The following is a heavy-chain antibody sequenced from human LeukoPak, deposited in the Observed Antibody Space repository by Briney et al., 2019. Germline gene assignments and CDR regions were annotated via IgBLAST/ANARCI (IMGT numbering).Heavy chain of an antibody. Sequence: KPSETLSLTCTDSGGSISSSSYYWGWIRQPPGKGLEWIGSIYYSGSTYYNPSLKSRVTISVDTSKNQFSLKLSSVTAADTAVYYCARVYCSSTSCYGLGAFDIWGQGTMVTVSS. CDR2: IYYSGST. V-gene: IGHV4-39*01. J-gene: IGHJ3*02. D-gene: IGHD2-2*01. CDR3: ARVYCSSTSCYGLGAFDI. CDR1: GGSISSSSYY.